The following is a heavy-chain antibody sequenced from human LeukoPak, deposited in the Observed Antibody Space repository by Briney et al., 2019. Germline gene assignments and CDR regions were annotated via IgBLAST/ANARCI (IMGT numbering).Heavy chain of an antibody. CDR2: MNRDGSST. J-gene: IGHJ4*02. Sequence: GGSLRLSCAASGIIFSNYWMHWVRHAPGKGLVWVSRMNRDGSSTSYADSVKGRFTISRDNAKNTLYLQMNSLRAEDTAVYYCARGGGYSYGSFDYWGQGTLVTVSS. D-gene: IGHD5-18*01. CDR3: ARGGGYSYGSFDY. V-gene: IGHV3-74*01. CDR1: GIIFSNYW.